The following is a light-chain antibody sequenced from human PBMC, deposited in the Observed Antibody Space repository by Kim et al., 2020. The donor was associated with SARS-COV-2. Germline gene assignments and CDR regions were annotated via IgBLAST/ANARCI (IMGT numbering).Light chain of an antibody. CDR3: QQSYKTPIT. CDR2: GAS. CDR1: QSVSS. J-gene: IGKJ5*01. V-gene: IGKV3D-20*02. Sequence: SLSPGDRATLSCRASQSVSSIAWYQQKPSQAPRLLIYGASSRATGIPDRFSGSGSGTDFTLTISSLQPEDFATYYCQQSYKTPITFGQGTRLEIK.